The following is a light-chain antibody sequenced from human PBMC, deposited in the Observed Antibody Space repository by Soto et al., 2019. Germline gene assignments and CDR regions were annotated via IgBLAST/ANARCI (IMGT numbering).Light chain of an antibody. CDR3: QHYGSSPLT. CDR2: GAS. CDR1: QSVSSN. Sequence: EIVMTQPPATLSFSPGERATLSCRASQSVSSNLAWYQQKPGQAPRLLIYGASTRATGIPARFSGSGAGTEFALTINSLQSEDSAVYYCQHYGSSPLTFGQGTRLEIK. J-gene: IGKJ5*01. V-gene: IGKV3-15*01.